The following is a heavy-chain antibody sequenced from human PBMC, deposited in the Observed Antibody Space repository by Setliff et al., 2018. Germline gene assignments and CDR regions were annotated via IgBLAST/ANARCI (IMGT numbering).Heavy chain of an antibody. CDR3: ARDLGHGGDSDY. V-gene: IGHV4-38-2*02. J-gene: IGHJ4*02. CDR1: GYSISSGYI. CDR2: IGHTGSI. Sequence: SETLSLTCTVSGYSISSGYIWGWIRQPPGKGLEWVGNIGHTGSINYNPSLKSRLTISRDTSKNQVSLKLNSVTATDTAVYYCARDLGHGGDSDYWGQGILEGHRLL. D-gene: IGHD2-21*02.